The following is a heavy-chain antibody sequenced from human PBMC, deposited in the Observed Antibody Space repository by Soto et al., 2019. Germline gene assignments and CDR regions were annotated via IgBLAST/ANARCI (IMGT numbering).Heavy chain of an antibody. CDR2: IWFDGSNK. D-gene: IGHD6-6*01. V-gene: IGHV3-33*01. CDR1: GFTFSSCG. Sequence: QVQLVESGGGVVQPGRSLRLSCAASGFTFSSCGMHWVRQAPGKGLEWVAVIWFDGSNKYYADSVKGRFTISRDNSKNTLYLPMNTLRADDTAVYYCARGFPRRLIAAPFDYWGQGTLVTVSS. CDR3: ARGFPRRLIAAPFDY. J-gene: IGHJ4*02.